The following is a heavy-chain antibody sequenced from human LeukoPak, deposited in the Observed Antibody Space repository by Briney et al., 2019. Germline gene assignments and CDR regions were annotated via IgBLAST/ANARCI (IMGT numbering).Heavy chain of an antibody. V-gene: IGHV1-69*13. CDR3: ARVARRASIAVAPDY. CDR2: IIPIFGTA. D-gene: IGHD6-19*01. Sequence: SVKVSCKASGGTFSSYAISWVRQAPGQGLEWMGGIIPIFGTANYAQKFQGRVTITADESTSTAYMELRSLRSDDTAVYYCARVARRASIAVAPDYWGQGTLVTVSS. J-gene: IGHJ4*02. CDR1: GGTFSSYA.